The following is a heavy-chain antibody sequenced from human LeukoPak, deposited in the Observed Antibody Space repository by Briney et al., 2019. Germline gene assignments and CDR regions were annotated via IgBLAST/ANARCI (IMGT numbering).Heavy chain of an antibody. CDR2: INPNSGGT. Sequence: GASVKVSCKASGYSFTAYYMHWVRQAPGQGLEWMGWINPNSGGTNYAQKFQGRVTMTRDTSITTAYMELSRLRSDDTAVYYCARDSGIYRDGFVIWGQGTMVTVSS. J-gene: IGHJ3*02. D-gene: IGHD1-26*01. CDR3: ARDSGIYRDGFVI. CDR1: GYSFTAYY. V-gene: IGHV1-2*02.